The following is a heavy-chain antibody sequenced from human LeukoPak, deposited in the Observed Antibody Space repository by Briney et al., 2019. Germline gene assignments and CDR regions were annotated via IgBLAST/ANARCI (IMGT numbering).Heavy chain of an antibody. D-gene: IGHD5/OR15-5a*01. Sequence: PGGSLRLSCAASGFTVSSNYMSWVRQAPGKGLEWVSVIYSGGSTYYADSVKGRFTISRDNSKNTLYLQMNSLRAEDTAVYYCARVSEEYSVYDGSSFDYWGQGTLVTVSS. CDR1: GFTVSSNY. J-gene: IGHJ4*02. CDR2: IYSGGST. CDR3: ARVSEEYSVYDGSSFDY. V-gene: IGHV3-66*02.